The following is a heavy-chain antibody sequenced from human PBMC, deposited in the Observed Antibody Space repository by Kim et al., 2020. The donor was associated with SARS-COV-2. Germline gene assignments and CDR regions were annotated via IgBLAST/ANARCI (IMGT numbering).Heavy chain of an antibody. V-gene: IGHV1-69*13. CDR3: ARAPRPTQYCSSTSCYTDYYYGMDV. Sequence: SVKVSCKSSGGTFSSYAISWVRQAPGQGLEWMGGIIPIFGTANYAQKFQGRVTITADESTSTAYMELSSLRSEDTAVYYCARAPRPTQYCSSTSCYTDYYYGMDVWGQGTTVTVSS. J-gene: IGHJ6*02. D-gene: IGHD2-2*02. CDR2: IIPIFGTA. CDR1: GGTFSSYA.